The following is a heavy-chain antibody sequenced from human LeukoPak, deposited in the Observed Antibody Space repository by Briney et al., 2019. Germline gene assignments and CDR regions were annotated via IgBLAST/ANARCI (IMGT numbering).Heavy chain of an antibody. D-gene: IGHD6-13*01. CDR1: GFTFSSYA. V-gene: IGHV3-30*04. CDR3: ERGAEQQLFWPGAFDI. J-gene: IGHJ3*02. CDR2: ISYDGSNK. Sequence: GGSLRLSCAASGFTFSSYAMHWVRQAPGKGLEWVAVISYDGSNKYYADSVKGRFTISRDNSKNTLYMQMNSLRAEDTAVYYCERGAEQQLFWPGAFDIWGQGTMVTVSS.